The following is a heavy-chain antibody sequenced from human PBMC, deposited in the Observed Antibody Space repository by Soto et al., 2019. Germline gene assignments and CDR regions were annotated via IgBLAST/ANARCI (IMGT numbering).Heavy chain of an antibody. CDR1: GYSFTSYW. Sequence: GESLKISCKGSGYSFTSYWIGWVRQMPGKGLEWMGIIYPGDSDTRYSPSFQGQVTISADKSISTAYLQWSSLKASDTAMYYCARPDRGFDYYGSGRGQKNANKIGYGRTQTKHYYYYYGMDVWGQGTTVTVSS. CDR3: ARPDRGFDYYGSGRGQKNANKIGYGRTQTKHYYYYYGMDV. V-gene: IGHV5-51*01. D-gene: IGHD3-10*01. J-gene: IGHJ6*02. CDR2: IYPGDSDT.